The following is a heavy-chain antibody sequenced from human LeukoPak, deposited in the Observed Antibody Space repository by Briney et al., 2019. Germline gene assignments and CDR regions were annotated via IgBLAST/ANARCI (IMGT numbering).Heavy chain of an antibody. Sequence: GGSLRLSCAASGFTFSSYWMSWVRQAPGKGLEWVANIKQDGSEEYYVDSVKGRFTISRDNAKNSLYLQMNSLRAEDTAVYYCARQAYCGGDCYSGSFDYWGQGTLVTVSS. D-gene: IGHD2-21*02. CDR2: IKQDGSEE. V-gene: IGHV3-7*01. CDR1: GFTFSSYW. J-gene: IGHJ4*02. CDR3: ARQAYCGGDCYSGSFDY.